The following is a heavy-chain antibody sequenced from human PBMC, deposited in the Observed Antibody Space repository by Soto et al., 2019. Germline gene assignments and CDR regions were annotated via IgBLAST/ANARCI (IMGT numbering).Heavy chain of an antibody. J-gene: IGHJ4*02. Sequence: QITLRESGPTLVKPTQTLTLSCTLSGFSINTGGVGVGWIRQPPGKAPEWLALLYWNDEEWYSPSLRYSLRVTKDASENRVVLTMTHLDPTDTGTYYWAKRRAISNKLFFDHWGQGALVTVSS. V-gene: IGHV2-5*01. CDR3: AKRRAISNKLFFDH. CDR1: GFSINTGGVG. CDR2: LYWNDEE. D-gene: IGHD4-4*01.